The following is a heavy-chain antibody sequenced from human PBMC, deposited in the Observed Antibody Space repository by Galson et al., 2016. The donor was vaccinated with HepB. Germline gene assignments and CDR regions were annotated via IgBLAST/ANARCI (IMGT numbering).Heavy chain of an antibody. CDR2: IVAGSGTT. Sequence: SVKVSCKASGFTFSNSAVQWVRQARGQRLEWIGWIVAGSGTTKYAQKFQGRVTFTRDMSTSTAYMELSSLSSEDTAVFFCAASEPAAAGLLGTWGQGTLVTVSS. V-gene: IGHV1-58*01. CDR1: GFTFSNSA. J-gene: IGHJ5*02. D-gene: IGHD6-13*01. CDR3: AASEPAAAGLLGT.